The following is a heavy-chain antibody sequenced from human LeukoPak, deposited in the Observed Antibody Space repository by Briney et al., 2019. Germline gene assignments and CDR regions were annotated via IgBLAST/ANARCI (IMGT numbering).Heavy chain of an antibody. J-gene: IGHJ6*04. D-gene: IGHD2-2*01. V-gene: IGHV3-7*03. CDR1: GFIFSSYW. CDR3: ARRALRYCSSTSCPAQYYGVDV. CDR2: IKEDGSEK. Sequence: GGSLGLSCAASGFIFSSYWMSWVRQAPGKGLEWVANIKEDGSEKYYVVSVKGRFTISRDNAKNSLYLQTNSLRAEDTAVYYCARRALRYCSSTSCPAQYYGVDVWGKGTTVTVSS.